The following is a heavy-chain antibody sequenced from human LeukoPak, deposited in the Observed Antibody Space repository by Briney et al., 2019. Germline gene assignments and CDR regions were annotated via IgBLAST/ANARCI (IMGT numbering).Heavy chain of an antibody. V-gene: IGHV4-34*01. CDR3: ARVRWTYGMDV. J-gene: IGHJ6*02. CDR2: INHSGCT. Sequence: PSETLSLTCAVYGGSFSGYYWSWIRQPPGKGLEWIGEINHSGCTNYNPSLKSRVTISIDTSKNQFSLKLSSVTAADTAVYYCARVRWTYGMDVWGQGTTVTVSS. CDR1: GGSFSGYY. D-gene: IGHD4-23*01.